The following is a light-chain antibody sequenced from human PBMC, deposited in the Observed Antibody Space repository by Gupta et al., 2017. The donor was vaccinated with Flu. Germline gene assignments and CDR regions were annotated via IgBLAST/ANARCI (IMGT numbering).Light chain of an antibody. Sequence: QSVLTQPPSVSWAPGQRVTISCTGSSSNIGAGYDVHWYQQLPGRAPKVLIYGSSNRPSGVPDRFFGSKSGISASLAITGLQAEDEADYYCQSYDTSLSGWVFGGGTKVTAL. J-gene: IGLJ3*02. V-gene: IGLV1-40*01. CDR3: QSYDTSLSGWV. CDR2: GSS. CDR1: SSNIGAGYD.